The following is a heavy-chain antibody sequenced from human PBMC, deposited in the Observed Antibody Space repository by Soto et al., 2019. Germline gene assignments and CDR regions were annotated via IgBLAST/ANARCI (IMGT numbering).Heavy chain of an antibody. V-gene: IGHV6-1*01. CDR3: ARRITTTGTGPDY. CDR1: GDTVSSNDAA. D-gene: IGHD1-1*01. CDR2: TYYRSKWYN. Sequence: PSQTLSLTCAISGDTVSSNDAAWNWIRQSPSRGLEWLGRTYYRSKWYNEYATSVKSRIIINADSSKNQFSLQLKFVTPEDTAVYYCARRITTTGTGPDYWGLGTLVTVSS. J-gene: IGHJ4*02.